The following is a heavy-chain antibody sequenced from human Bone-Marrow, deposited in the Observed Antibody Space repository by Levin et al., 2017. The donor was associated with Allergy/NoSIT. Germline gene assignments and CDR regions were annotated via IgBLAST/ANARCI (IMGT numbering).Heavy chain of an antibody. CDR1: GGSISSSSYY. CDR2: ISYSGST. J-gene: IGHJ4*02. D-gene: IGHD4-23*01. V-gene: IGHV4-39*01. Sequence: PSETLSLTCIVSGGSISSSSYYWGWIRQPPGKGLEWFGSISYSGSTYYNPSLKSRVTISVATSKKQFSLKLTFVTAAATAVYYCARYRVGGGADFFDYWGQGTLVTVSS. CDR3: ARYRVGGGADFFDY.